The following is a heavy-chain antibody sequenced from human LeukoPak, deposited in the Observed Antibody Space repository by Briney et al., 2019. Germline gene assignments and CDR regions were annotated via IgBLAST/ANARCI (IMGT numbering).Heavy chain of an antibody. V-gene: IGHV3-15*01. CDR3: TTDFVGYYDSSGYPIDY. D-gene: IGHD3-22*01. J-gene: IGHJ4*02. CDR1: GFTFSNAW. Sequence: GALRLSCAASGFTFSNAWMSWVRQAPGKGLEWVGRIKSKTDGGTTDYAAPVKGRFTISRDDSKNTLYLQMNSLKTEDTAVYYCTTDFVGYYDSSGYPIDYWGQGTLVTVSS. CDR2: IKSKTDGGTT.